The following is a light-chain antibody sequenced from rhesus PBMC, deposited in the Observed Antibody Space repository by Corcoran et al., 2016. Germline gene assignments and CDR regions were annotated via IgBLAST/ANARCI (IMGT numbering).Light chain of an antibody. V-gene: IGKV3-42*03. Sequence: EIVMTQSPATLSLSPGDRATLACRASQRVSSSLAWYQQKPGQAPRLLIFGASSRATGIPDRVSGSGSGTAFTLTISGLGPEDFASYYCQLYNNWPRTFGQGTKVEI. J-gene: IGKJ1*01. CDR1: QRVSSS. CDR3: QLYNNWPRT. CDR2: GAS.